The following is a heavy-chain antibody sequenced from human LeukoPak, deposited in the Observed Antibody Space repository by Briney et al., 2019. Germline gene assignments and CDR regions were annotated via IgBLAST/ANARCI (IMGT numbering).Heavy chain of an antibody. CDR1: GFTFSTFA. V-gene: IGHV3-23*01. CDR2: IFPSGGEI. CDR3: ATYRQVLLPFES. J-gene: IGHJ4*02. Sequence: GGSLRLSCEASGFTFSTFAMIWARQPPGKGLEWVSSIFPSGGEIHYADSVRGRFTISRDNSKSTLSLQMNSLRAEDTAIYYCATYRQVLLPFESWGQGTLVTVSS. D-gene: IGHD2-8*02.